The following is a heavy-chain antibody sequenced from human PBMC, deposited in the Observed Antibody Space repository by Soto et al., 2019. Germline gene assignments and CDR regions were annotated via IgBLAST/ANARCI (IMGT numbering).Heavy chain of an antibody. V-gene: IGHV4-61*05. CDR3: ARRSGYSFDY. CDR1: GGSISSNIDY. Sequence: SETLSLTCAVSGGSISSNIDYWGWIRQPPGKGLEWIGYIYYSGSTNYNPSLKSRVTISVDTSKNQFSLKLSSVTAADTAVYYCARRSGYSFDYWGQGTLVTVSS. D-gene: IGHD1-1*01. CDR2: IYYSGST. J-gene: IGHJ4*02.